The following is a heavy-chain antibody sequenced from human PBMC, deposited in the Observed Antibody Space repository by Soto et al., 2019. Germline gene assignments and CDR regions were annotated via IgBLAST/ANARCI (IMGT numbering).Heavy chain of an antibody. J-gene: IGHJ4*02. CDR2: ISGSGGST. V-gene: IGHV3-23*01. D-gene: IGHD3-9*01. CDR1: GFTFSSYA. CDR3: AKWPSAYDILTGYWDY. Sequence: GGSLRLSCAASGFTFSSYAMSWVRQAPGKGLEWVSAISGSGGSTYYADSVKGRFTISRDNSKNTLYLQMNSLRAEDTAVYYCAKWPSAYDILTGYWDYWGQGTLVTVSS.